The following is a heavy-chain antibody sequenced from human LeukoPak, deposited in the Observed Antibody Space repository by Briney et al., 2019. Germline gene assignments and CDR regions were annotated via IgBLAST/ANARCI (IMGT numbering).Heavy chain of an antibody. CDR2: ISFDGSKK. V-gene: IGHV3-30*18. Sequence: GGSLRLSCAASGFTFSSYGMHCVRQAPAKGLEWVALISFDGSKKYLADSVKGRFTISRDNSKNTLYLQMNSLIPDDTAVYYCAKGRQEWWTFDALDIWGQETMVTVSS. J-gene: IGHJ3*02. D-gene: IGHD2-8*01. CDR3: AKGRQEWWTFDALDI. CDR1: GFTFSSYG.